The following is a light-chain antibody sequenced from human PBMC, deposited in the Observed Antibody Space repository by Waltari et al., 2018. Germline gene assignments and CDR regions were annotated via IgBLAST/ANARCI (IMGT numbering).Light chain of an antibody. CDR2: AVS. Sequence: QSALTQPASVSGSPGQSITISCTGTSSDVGGYNYVSWYQQHPGKAPKLMIYAVSNRPSGVSNRFSGSKSGNTASLTISGLQAEDEADYYCSSYTSSSTRVFVGGTKLTVL. V-gene: IGLV2-14*01. J-gene: IGLJ3*02. CDR1: SSDVGGYNY. CDR3: SSYTSSSTRV.